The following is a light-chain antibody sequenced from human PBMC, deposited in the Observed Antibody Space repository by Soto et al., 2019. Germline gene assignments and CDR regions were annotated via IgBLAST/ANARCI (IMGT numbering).Light chain of an antibody. CDR2: ATS. V-gene: IGKV1-9*01. Sequence: DIQLTQSPSFRSASVGDTVTITCRASQAISSYFAWYQQKPGKAPQLLIYATSTLRSGVPSRFSGKRSGTEFTLTISSLQPEDFATYHCQQLNSDPYTFGQGTKVDIK. CDR3: QQLNSDPYT. J-gene: IGKJ2*01. CDR1: QAISSY.